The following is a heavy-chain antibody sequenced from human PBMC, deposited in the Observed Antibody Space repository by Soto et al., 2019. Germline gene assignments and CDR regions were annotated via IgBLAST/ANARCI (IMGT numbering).Heavy chain of an antibody. J-gene: IGHJ3*01. Sequence: WGSLGLSCAASGLTVSGKKYVAWVRQAPGKGLEWVSALYDVDGSFYSDSVKGRFTTSSDSSKTTVYLQMNDLRPADTAVYYCATWHEREHAYDVWGQGTTVTVSS. CDR1: GLTVSGKKY. V-gene: IGHV3-53*01. D-gene: IGHD1-1*01. CDR2: LYDVDGS. CDR3: ATWHEREHAYDV.